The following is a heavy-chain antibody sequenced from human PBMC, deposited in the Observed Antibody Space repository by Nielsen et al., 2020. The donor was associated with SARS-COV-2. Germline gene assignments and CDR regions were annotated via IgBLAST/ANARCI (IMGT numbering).Heavy chain of an antibody. CDR3: GKGDRCCGGDCYADAFVF. V-gene: IGHV3-9*01. CDR1: GFCFNDYA. Sequence: TLSLSCAVSGFCFNDYALHWVRQLPGKGLEWVSGINWNSGILGYPDSVKGQLTISRDNADNSLYLQMNSLRAEDTAVYYCGKGDRCCGGDCYADAFVFWGQGAMVTV. J-gene: IGHJ3*01. CDR2: INWNSGIL. D-gene: IGHD2-21*02.